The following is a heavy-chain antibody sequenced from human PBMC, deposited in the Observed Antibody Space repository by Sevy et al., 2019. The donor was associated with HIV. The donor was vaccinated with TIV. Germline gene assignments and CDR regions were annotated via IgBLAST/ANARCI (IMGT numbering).Heavy chain of an antibody. D-gene: IGHD3-3*01. CDR2: IKSKTDGGSA. CDR3: TGATVFGATWFDP. Sequence: GGSLRLSCAASGYTFNNAWMSWVRQAPGKGLEWLGRIKSKTDGGSAEYASPVKGRFTISRDDSKSTLYLQMNRLRTEDTGVYYCTGATVFGATWFDPWGQGALDTVSS. CDR1: GYTFNNAW. J-gene: IGHJ5*02. V-gene: IGHV3-15*01.